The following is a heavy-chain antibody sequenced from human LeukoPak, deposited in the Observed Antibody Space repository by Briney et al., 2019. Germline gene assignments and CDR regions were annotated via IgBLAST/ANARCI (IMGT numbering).Heavy chain of an antibody. CDR2: INHSGST. CDR3: ARGRSSLLRYFDWLFLFDY. Sequence: SETLSLTCAVYGGSFSGYYWSWIRQPPGKGLEWIGEINHSGSTNYNPSLKSRVTISVGTSKDQFSLKLSSVTAADTAVYYCARGRSSLLRYFDWLFLFDYWGQGTLVTVSS. J-gene: IGHJ4*02. V-gene: IGHV4-34*01. CDR1: GGSFSGYY. D-gene: IGHD3-9*01.